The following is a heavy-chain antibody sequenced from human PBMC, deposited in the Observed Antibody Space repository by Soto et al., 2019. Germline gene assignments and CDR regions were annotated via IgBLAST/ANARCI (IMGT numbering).Heavy chain of an antibody. Sequence: PSETLSLTCTVSGGSISSGGYYWSWIRQHPGKGLEWIGYIYYSGSTYYNPSLKSRVTISVDTSKNQFSLKLSSVTAADTAVYYCARDGSITMVRGDNWFDPWGQGTLVTVSS. CDR3: ARDGSITMVRGDNWFDP. CDR1: GGSISSGGYY. J-gene: IGHJ5*02. CDR2: IYYSGST. V-gene: IGHV4-31*03. D-gene: IGHD3-10*01.